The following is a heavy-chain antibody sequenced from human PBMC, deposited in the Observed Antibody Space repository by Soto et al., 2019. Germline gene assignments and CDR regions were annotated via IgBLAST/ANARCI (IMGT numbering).Heavy chain of an antibody. J-gene: IGHJ4*02. CDR1: GDSIRSGYY. V-gene: IGHV4-38-2*01. CDR2: IHPSGTA. CDR3: ARVNDFDY. Sequence: SETLSLTCAVSGDSIRSGYYWGWIRQPPGKGLEWVANIHPSGTAYYNPSLKSRLTISIDTSRNHFSLRLTSVTAADTAVYYFARVNDFDYWGRGALVTVSS.